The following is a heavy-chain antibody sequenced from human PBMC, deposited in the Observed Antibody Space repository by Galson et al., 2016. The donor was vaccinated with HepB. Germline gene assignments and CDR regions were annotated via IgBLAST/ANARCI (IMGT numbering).Heavy chain of an antibody. D-gene: IGHD1-26*01. J-gene: IGHJ4*02. Sequence: SVKVSCKASAHTFTTYYFHWMRQAPRQGLEWMGRIVARGGETIYPQSLQGRVTMTRDTSTGTVYMELSSLRSEDSALYYCARDSGHHSFDYWGQGSLVIVSS. V-gene: IGHV1-46*01. CDR3: ARDSGHHSFDY. CDR2: IVARGGET. CDR1: AHTFTTYY.